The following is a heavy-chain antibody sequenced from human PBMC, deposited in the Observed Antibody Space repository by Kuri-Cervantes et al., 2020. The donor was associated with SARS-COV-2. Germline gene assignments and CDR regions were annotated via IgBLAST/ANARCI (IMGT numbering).Heavy chain of an antibody. CDR3: ARHDYDSSGYYYVYYGMDV. CDR2: IDPSDSYT. V-gene: IGHV5-10-1*01. D-gene: IGHD3-22*01. CDR1: GYSFTSYW. J-gene: IGHJ6*02. Sequence: GGSLRLSCKGSGYSFTSYWISWVRQMPGKGLEWMGGIDPSDSYTNYSPSFQGHVTISADKSISTAYLQWSSLKASDTAMYYCARHDYDSSGYYYVYYGMDVWGQGTTVTVSS.